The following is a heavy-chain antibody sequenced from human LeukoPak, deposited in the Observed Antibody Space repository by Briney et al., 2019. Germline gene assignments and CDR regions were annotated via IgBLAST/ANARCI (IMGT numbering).Heavy chain of an antibody. CDR2: ISGSGGST. V-gene: IGHV3-23*01. CDR3: AKDLGLNIRHSSWGAFDY. CDR1: GFTFSSYA. D-gene: IGHD6-13*01. J-gene: IGHJ4*02. Sequence: GGSLRLSCAASGFTFSSYAMSWVRQAPGKGLEWVSAISGSGGSTYYADSVEGRFTISRDNSKNTLYLQMNSLRAEDTAVHYCAKDLGLNIRHSSWGAFDYWGQGTLVTVSS.